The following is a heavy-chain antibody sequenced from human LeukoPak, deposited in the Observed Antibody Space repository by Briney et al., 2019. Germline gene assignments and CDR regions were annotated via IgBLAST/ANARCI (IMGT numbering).Heavy chain of an antibody. Sequence: GGSLRLSCAASGFPFSAYSMNWVRQAPGKGLEWVSYISSSGSTIYYADSVKGRFTISRDNAKNSLYLQMNSLRAEDTAVYYCARDPSTDYGDPPDYWGQGTLVTVSS. D-gene: IGHD4-17*01. V-gene: IGHV3-48*04. CDR3: ARDPSTDYGDPPDY. CDR1: GFPFSAYS. CDR2: ISSSGSTI. J-gene: IGHJ4*02.